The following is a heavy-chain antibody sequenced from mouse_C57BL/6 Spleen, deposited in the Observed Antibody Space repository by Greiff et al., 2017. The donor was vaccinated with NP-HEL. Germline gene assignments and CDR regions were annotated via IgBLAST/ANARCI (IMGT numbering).Heavy chain of an antibody. CDR3: AREGPGNFYAMDY. CDR1: GYSITRGYY. V-gene: IGHV3-6*01. Sequence: EVQLQESGPGLVKPSQSLSLTCSVTGYSITRGYYWNWIRQFPGNKLEWMGYISYDGSNNYNPSLKNRISITRDTSKNQFFLKLNSVTTEDTATYYCAREGPGNFYAMDYWGQGTSVTVSS. J-gene: IGHJ4*01. D-gene: IGHD2-1*01. CDR2: ISYDGSN.